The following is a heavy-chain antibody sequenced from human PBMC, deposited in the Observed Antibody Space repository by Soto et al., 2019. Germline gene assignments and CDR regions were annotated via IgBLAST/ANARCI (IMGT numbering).Heavy chain of an antibody. Sequence: PSQTLSLTGAISGDSVPSNSAAWNWIRQSPSRGLEWLGRTYYRSKWYNDYAVSVKSRITINPATSKNQFSLQLNSVTPEDTAVYYCARTHYDFWSGYYPYYYYYYGMDAWGQGTTGTVSS. CDR3: ARTHYDFWSGYYPYYYYYYGMDA. CDR2: TYYRSKWYN. D-gene: IGHD3-3*01. J-gene: IGHJ6*02. CDR1: GDSVPSNSAA. V-gene: IGHV6-1*01.